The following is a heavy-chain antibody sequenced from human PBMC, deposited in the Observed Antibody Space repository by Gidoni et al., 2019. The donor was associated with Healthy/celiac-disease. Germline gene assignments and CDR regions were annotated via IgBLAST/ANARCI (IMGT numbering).Heavy chain of an antibody. CDR1: GFTFSSYW. CDR3: ARDGVYYDSSGYYPY. D-gene: IGHD3-22*01. Sequence: EVQLVESGGGLVQPGGSLRLSCAASGFTFSSYWMSWVRQAPGKGLEGVANIKQDGSEKYYVDSVKGRFTIDRDNAKNALYMQMNSLRAEDTAVYYCARDGVYYDSSGYYPYWGQGTLVTVSS. V-gene: IGHV3-7*01. J-gene: IGHJ4*02. CDR2: IKQDGSEK.